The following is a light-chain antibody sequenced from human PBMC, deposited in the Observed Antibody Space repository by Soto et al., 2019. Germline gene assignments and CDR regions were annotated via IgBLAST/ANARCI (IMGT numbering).Light chain of an antibody. Sequence: DFVMPQSPLSLPVTPGEPASISCRSSQSLLHSNGYNYLDWYLQKPGQSPQLLIYLGSNRASGVPDRFSGGGSGTYFTLKTSRVEAEDVGVYYCIQALQPPRLTFGGGNKVEIK. V-gene: IGKV2-28*01. CDR1: QSLLHSNGYNY. CDR2: LGS. J-gene: IGKJ4*01. CDR3: IQALQPPRLT.